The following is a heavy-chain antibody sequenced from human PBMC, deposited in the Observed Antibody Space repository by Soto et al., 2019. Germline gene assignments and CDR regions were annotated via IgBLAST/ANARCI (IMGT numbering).Heavy chain of an antibody. J-gene: IGHJ6*02. D-gene: IGHD2-2*01. CDR3: AKENEVSAALATYYYGMDV. CDR2: ISYDGSNK. V-gene: IGHV3-30*18. Sequence: SLQLSCAASGITFSSYGMHWVRQAPGKGPVWVAVISYDGSNKYYADSVKGRFTISRDNSKNTLYLQMNSLRAEDTAVYYCAKENEVSAALATYYYGMDVWGQGTTVTGSS. CDR1: GITFSSYG.